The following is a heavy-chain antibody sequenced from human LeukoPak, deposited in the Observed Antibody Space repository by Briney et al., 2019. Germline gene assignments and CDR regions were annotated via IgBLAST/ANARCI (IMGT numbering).Heavy chain of an antibody. V-gene: IGHV3-23*01. CDR1: GFTFSSYA. J-gene: IGHJ4*02. D-gene: IGHD3-10*01. CDR2: ISGSGGST. Sequence: PGGSLRLSCAASGFTFSSYAMSWVRQAPGKGLEWVSAISGSGGSTYYADSVKGRFTISRDNSKNTLYLQMNSLRAEDTAVYYCAKERYYYGSGSLSYYFDYWGQGTLVTVSS. CDR3: AKERYYYGSGSLSYYFDY.